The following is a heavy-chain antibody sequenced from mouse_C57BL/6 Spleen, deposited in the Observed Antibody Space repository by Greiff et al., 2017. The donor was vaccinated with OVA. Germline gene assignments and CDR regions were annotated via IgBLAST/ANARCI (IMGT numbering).Heavy chain of an antibody. J-gene: IGHJ4*01. CDR3: AAGSSYYAMDY. CDR1: GYTFTSYW. V-gene: IGHV1-52*01. D-gene: IGHD1-1*01. CDR2: IDPSDSET. Sequence: VQLQQPGAELVRPGSSVKLSCKASGYTFTSYWMHWVKQRPIQGLEWIGNIDPSDSETHYNQKFKDKAPLTVDKSSSTAYMHLRSLTSEDSAVYYCAAGSSYYAMDYWGQGTSGTVSS.